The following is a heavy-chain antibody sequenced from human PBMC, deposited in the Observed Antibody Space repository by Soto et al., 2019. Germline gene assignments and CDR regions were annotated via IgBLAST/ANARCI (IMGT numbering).Heavy chain of an antibody. CDR2: ISGSGGST. J-gene: IGHJ4*02. CDR3: AKDRAKWELRTSQPN. Sequence: PAGSLGLCCPASTLTFSSYAMSWFRQNPGKGLEWVSAISGSGGSTYYADSVKGRFTISRDNSKNTLYLQMNSLRAEDTAVYYCAKDRAKWELRTSQPNWGQGTLVTVSS. V-gene: IGHV3-23*01. D-gene: IGHD1-26*01. CDR1: TLTFSSYA.